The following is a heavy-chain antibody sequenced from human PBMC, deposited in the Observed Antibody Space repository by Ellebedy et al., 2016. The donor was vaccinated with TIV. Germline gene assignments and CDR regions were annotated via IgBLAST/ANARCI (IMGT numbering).Heavy chain of an antibody. J-gene: IGHJ4*02. V-gene: IGHV3-15*01. D-gene: IGHD1-26*01. Sequence: PGGSLRLSCAASGFTFSDVWMTWVRQAPGKGLECIGRIKRNSEGGTTEYAAPVKGRFIISRDDPKNTLSLQMNSLKTEDTAMYYCATFPLPRGVEQLTEYWGQGALVTVSS. CDR2: IKRNSEGGTT. CDR1: GFTFSDVW. CDR3: ATFPLPRGVEQLTEY.